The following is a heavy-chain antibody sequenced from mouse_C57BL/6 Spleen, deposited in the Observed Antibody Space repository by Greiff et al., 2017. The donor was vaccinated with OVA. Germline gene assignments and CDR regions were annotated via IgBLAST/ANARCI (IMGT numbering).Heavy chain of an antibody. D-gene: IGHD1-1*01. V-gene: IGHV3-6*01. CDR1: GYSITRCYY. Sequence: ESGPGLVKPSQSLSLTCSVPGYSITRCYYWNWIRQFPGNQLEWMGYISYDGSNNYNPSLKNRISITRDTSKNQFFLKLNSVTTEDTATYYCAREGYGSSRYFDVWGTGTTVTVSS. J-gene: IGHJ1*03. CDR2: ISYDGSN. CDR3: AREGYGSSRYFDV.